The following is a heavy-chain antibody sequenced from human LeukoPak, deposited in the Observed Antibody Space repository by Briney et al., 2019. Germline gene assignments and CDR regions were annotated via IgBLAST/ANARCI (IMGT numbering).Heavy chain of an antibody. Sequence: PSETLSLTCDVSGGSISSTYWWTWVRQSPGKGLEWIGEIYHSGITNYNPSLKSRVTMSVDKPKNHFSLKLSSVTAADTAVYYCARFPKVVVPAAIGHYYYGMDVWGQGTTVTVSS. D-gene: IGHD2-2*01. CDR1: GGSISSTYW. J-gene: IGHJ6*02. V-gene: IGHV4-4*02. CDR3: ARFPKVVVPAAIGHYYYGMDV. CDR2: IYHSGIT.